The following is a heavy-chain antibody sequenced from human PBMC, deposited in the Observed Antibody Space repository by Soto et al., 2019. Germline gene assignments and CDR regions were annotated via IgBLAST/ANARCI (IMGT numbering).Heavy chain of an antibody. D-gene: IGHD1-26*01. V-gene: IGHV3-66*01. CDR2: IYSGGST. Sequence: EVQLVESGGGLVQPGGSLRLSCAASGFTVSSNYMSWVRQAPGKGLEWVSVIYSGGSTYYADSVKGRFTISRYDSKNTLFLQMNSLRAEDTAVYYCATANLLLPWLFDYWGQGTLVTVSS. CDR3: ATANLLLPWLFDY. CDR1: GFTVSSNY. J-gene: IGHJ4*02.